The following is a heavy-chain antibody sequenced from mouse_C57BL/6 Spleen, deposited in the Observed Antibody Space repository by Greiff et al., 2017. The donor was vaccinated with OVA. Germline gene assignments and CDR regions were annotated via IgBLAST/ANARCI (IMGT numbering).Heavy chain of an antibody. V-gene: IGHV1-15*01. CDR3: TRWDGYYGDY. Sequence: VQLQQSGAELVRPGASVTLSCKASGYTFTDYEMHWVKQTPVHGLEWIGAIDPETGGTAYNQKFQGKAILTADKSSSTAYMELRSLTSEDSAVYYCTRWDGYYGDYWGQGTTLTVSS. J-gene: IGHJ2*01. D-gene: IGHD2-3*01. CDR1: GYTFTDYE. CDR2: IDPETGGT.